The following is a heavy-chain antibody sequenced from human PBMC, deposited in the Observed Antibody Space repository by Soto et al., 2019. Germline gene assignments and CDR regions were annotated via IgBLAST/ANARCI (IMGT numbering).Heavy chain of an antibody. CDR3: ARGPNQLLTHMDV. V-gene: IGHV1-8*02. J-gene: IGHJ6*03. D-gene: IGHD5-18*01. CDR2: VNPNSGNT. Sequence: ASVKVSCTASGYTLNGYDINWVRQATGQGLEWMGWVNPNSGNTGYAQKFQGRVTMTRNTSISTAYMELSSLRSEDTAVYDCARGPNQLLTHMDVWGKGTTVTVS. CDR1: GYTLNGYD.